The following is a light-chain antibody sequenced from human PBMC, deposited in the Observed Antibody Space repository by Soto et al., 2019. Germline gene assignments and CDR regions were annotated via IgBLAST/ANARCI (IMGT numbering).Light chain of an antibody. J-gene: IGKJ2*01. CDR3: QPGHYWPLP. CDR2: GAS. V-gene: IGKV3-15*01. Sequence: EIVMTQSPATLSLTPGERAALSCRASQSINSELAWYQQKPGQPPRLLIYGASTRATGVPARFTGSESGSEFTLNIRGLQSEEFGVYYCQPGHYWPLPFGQGNRLEI. CDR1: QSINSE.